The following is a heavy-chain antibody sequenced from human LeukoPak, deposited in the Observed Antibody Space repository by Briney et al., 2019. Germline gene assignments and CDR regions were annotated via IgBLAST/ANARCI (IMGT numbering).Heavy chain of an antibody. V-gene: IGHV3-21*01. CDR3: ARGPYSGGCPHDY. D-gene: IGHD6-19*01. CDR1: GFTFSSYS. J-gene: IGHJ4*02. CDR2: ISSSSSYI. Sequence: GGSLRLSCAASGFTFSSYSMNWVRQAPGKGLEWVSSISSSSSYIYYADSVKGQFTISRDNAKNSLYLQMNSLRAEDTAVYYCARGPYSGGCPHDYWGQGTLVTVSS.